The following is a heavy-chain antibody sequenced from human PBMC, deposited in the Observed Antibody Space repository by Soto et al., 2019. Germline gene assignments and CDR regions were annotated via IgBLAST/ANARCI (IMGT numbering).Heavy chain of an antibody. V-gene: IGHV4-39*01. CDR1: GGSISSSSYY. D-gene: IGHD6-13*01. J-gene: IGHJ6*02. CDR2: IYYSGST. CDR3: ARHGTEAGYSSSWYRDYYYYGMDV. Sequence: SETLSLTCTVSGGSISSSSYYWGWIRKPPGEGLECIGSIYYSGSTYYNPSLKSRVTISVDTSKNQFSLKLSSVTAADTAVYYCARHGTEAGYSSSWYRDYYYYGMDVWGQGTTVTVS.